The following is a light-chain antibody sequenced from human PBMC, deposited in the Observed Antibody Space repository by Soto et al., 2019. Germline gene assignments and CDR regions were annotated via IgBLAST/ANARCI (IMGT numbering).Light chain of an antibody. V-gene: IGKV3-20*01. CDR2: GAS. CDR3: HQFGSSPPAFT. CDR1: QSVSTRY. J-gene: IGKJ2*01. Sequence: ESMLTQSPGTLSLSPGERATLSCRASQSVSTRYLAWYQQKPGQAPRLLIYGASIRATGMPDRFSGSGSGTDFTLTISRLEPEDFAVYYCHQFGSSPPAFTFGQGTKLEI.